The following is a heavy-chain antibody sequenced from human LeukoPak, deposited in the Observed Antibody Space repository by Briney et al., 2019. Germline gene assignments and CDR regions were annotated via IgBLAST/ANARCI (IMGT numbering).Heavy chain of an antibody. CDR3: AVAVAASFYFDY. CDR2: LNPGDSDT. D-gene: IGHD6-19*01. CDR1: GYSFTSYW. J-gene: IGHJ4*02. Sequence: GESMKISCKGSGYSFTSYWIGWVRQMPGKGLEWMGILNPGDSDTRYSPSFQGQVTISADKSISTAYLQWSSLKASDSAIYYCAVAVAASFYFDYWGRGTLVTVSS. V-gene: IGHV5-51*01.